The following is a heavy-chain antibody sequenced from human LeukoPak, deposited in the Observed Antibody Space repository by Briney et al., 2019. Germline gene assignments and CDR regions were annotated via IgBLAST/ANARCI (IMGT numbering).Heavy chain of an antibody. V-gene: IGHV4-59*01. CDR3: ARHADSGFGELAFDY. J-gene: IGHJ4*02. Sequence: SETLSLTCTVSGGSISSYYWSWIRQPPGKGLEWIGYIYYSGSTNYNPSLKSRVTISVDTSKNQFSLKLSSVTAADTAVYYCARHADSGFGELAFDYWGQGTLVTISS. CDR1: GGSISSYY. CDR2: IYYSGST. D-gene: IGHD3-10*01.